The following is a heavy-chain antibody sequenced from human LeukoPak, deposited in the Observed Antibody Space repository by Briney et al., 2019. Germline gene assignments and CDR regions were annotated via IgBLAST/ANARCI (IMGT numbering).Heavy chain of an antibody. V-gene: IGHV4-39*01. D-gene: IGHD5/OR15-5a*01. J-gene: IGHJ4*02. CDR3: ARRVYGTSQYY. CDR2: IYYSGST. Sequence: LETLSLTCTVSGGSISSSSYYWGWIRQPPGKGLEWIGSIYYSGSTYYNPSLKSRVTISVDTSKNQFSLKLSSVTAADTAVYYCARRVYGTSQYYWGQGTLVTVSS. CDR1: GGSISSSSYY.